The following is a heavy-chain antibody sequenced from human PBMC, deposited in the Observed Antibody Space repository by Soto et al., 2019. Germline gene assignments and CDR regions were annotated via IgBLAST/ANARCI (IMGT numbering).Heavy chain of an antibody. V-gene: IGHV4-59*08. D-gene: IGHD3-22*01. CDR2: IFHTGTT. CDR3: TTEAYDNSGSLAFDI. Sequence: TETLSLTCTVSGGAITNSYYSWIRQPPGKGLEWIGYIFHTGTTSYNPSLKSRVTLSVDTSQSQFSLKLNSVTAEDTAVYYCTTEAYDNSGSLAFDIWGPGTLV. J-gene: IGHJ3*02. CDR1: GGAITNSY.